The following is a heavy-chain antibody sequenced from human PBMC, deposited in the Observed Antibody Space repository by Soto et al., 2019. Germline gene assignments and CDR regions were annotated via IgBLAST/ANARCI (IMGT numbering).Heavy chain of an antibody. CDR1: GDSVSSNSAA. D-gene: IGHD2-2*02. J-gene: IGHJ6*02. Sequence: SQTLSLTCAISGDSVSSNSAAWNWIRQSPSRGLEWLGRTYYRSKWYNDYAVSGKSRITINPDTSNDQFSLQLNSVTPADTAVYYCAREIKDIVVVPAAIPSYYYYGMDVWGQGTTVTVSS. CDR2: TYYRSKWYN. CDR3: AREIKDIVVVPAAIPSYYYYGMDV. V-gene: IGHV6-1*01.